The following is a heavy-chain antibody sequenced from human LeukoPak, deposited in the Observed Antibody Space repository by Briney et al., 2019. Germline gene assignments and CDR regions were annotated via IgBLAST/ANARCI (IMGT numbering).Heavy chain of an antibody. CDR3: ARGHFTTTGEFDD. D-gene: IGHD1-26*01. Sequence: NSSETLSLTCSVSGGSISGYYWSWIRQPPGKGLEWIGYIYYSGSTNYNPSLKSRVTISLDTSKNQFSLKLSSVTAADTAVYYCARGHFTTTGEFDDWGQGTLVTVSS. V-gene: IGHV4-59*01. J-gene: IGHJ4*02. CDR1: GGSISGYY. CDR2: IYYSGST.